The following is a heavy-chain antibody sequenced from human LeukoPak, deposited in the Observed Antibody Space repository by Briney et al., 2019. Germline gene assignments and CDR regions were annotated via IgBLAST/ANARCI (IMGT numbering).Heavy chain of an antibody. CDR2: MYHSGTT. V-gene: IGHV4-30-2*01. D-gene: IGHD3-22*01. CDR3: VRGYYYDSSGYWVRAFDI. J-gene: IGHJ3*02. CDR1: GGSISSGGYS. Sequence: SQALSLTCAVSGGSISSGGYSWSWIRQPPGKGLEWIGYMYHSGTTHYNPSLKSRVTISVDRSKNQFSLKLSSVTAADTAVYYCVRGYYYDSSGYWVRAFDIWGQGTMVTVSS.